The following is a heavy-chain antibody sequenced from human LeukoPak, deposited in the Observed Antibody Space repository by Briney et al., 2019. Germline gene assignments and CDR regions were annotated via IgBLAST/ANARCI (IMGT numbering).Heavy chain of an antibody. CDR2: IWYDGSNK. Sequence: GRSLRLSCAASGFTFSSYGMHWVRQAPGKGLEWVAVIWYDGSNKYYADSVKGRFTISRDNSKNTLYLQMNSLRAEDTAVYYCVKESVTMVRGDPGDYWGQGTLVTVSS. J-gene: IGHJ4*02. D-gene: IGHD3-10*01. V-gene: IGHV3-33*06. CDR1: GFTFSSYG. CDR3: VKESVTMVRGDPGDY.